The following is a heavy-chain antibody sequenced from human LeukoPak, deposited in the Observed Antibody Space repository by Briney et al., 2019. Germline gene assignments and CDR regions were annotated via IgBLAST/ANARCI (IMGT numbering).Heavy chain of an antibody. CDR2: INPSDGTT. CDR3: ARAPANKYDSRLSEDY. V-gene: IGHV1-46*01. CDR1: GYTFTGYY. J-gene: IGHJ4*02. Sequence: ASVKVSCKASGYTFTGYYIHWVRQAPGQGLEWMGIINPSDGTTSYAQKFQGRVTVTRDTSTSTVYMELRSLRSEDTAVYYRARAPANKYDSRLSEDYWGQGTLVTVSS. D-gene: IGHD3-22*01.